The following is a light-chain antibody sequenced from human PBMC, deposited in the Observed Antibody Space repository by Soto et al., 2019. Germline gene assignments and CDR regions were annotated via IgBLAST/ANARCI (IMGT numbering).Light chain of an antibody. Sequence: QSVLTQPASVSGSPGQSITISGTGTSSDVGAYNYVSWYQQHPGKAPKLIIFEVSNRPSEVSNRFSGSKSGNTASLTISGLQAEDEADYYCNSYTTSSTYVFGTGTKVTVL. V-gene: IGLV2-14*01. CDR1: SSDVGAYNY. CDR2: EVS. J-gene: IGLJ1*01. CDR3: NSYTTSSTYV.